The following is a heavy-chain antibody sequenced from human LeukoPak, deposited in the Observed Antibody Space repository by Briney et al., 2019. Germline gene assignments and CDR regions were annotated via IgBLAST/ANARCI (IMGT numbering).Heavy chain of an antibody. CDR1: GGSISSYY. CDR2: IYYSGST. V-gene: IGHV4-59*01. D-gene: IGHD3-16*01. Sequence: SGTLSLTCTVSGGSISSYYWSWIRQPPGKGLEWIGYIYYSGSTNYNPSLKSRVTISVDTSKNQFSLKLSSVTAADTAVYYCARGARYYYHLDYWGQGTLVTVSS. J-gene: IGHJ4*02. CDR3: ARGARYYYHLDY.